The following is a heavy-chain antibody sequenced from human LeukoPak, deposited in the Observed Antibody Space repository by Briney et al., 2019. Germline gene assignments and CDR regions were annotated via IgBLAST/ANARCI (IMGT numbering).Heavy chain of an antibody. J-gene: IGHJ4*02. CDR3: ARFHYDRVYYFDY. V-gene: IGHV3-11*06. CDR1: GFTFSDYY. CDR2: ISSSSSYT. D-gene: IGHD3-22*01. Sequence: KPGVSLRLSCAASGFTFSDYYMSWIRQAPGKGLEWVSYISSSSSYTNYADSVKGRFTISRDNAKNSLYLQMNSLRAEDTAVYYCARFHYDRVYYFDYWGQGTLVTVSS.